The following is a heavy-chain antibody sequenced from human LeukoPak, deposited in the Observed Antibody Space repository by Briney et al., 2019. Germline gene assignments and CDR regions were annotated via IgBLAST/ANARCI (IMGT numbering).Heavy chain of an antibody. CDR2: IYPGDSDT. Sequence: GESLKISCKGSGYSLTSYWIGWARQMPGKGLEWMGIIYPGDSDTRYSASFQGQVTISADKSISTAYLQWSSLRASDTAMYYCARQRVVADRSDYWGQGTLVTVSS. J-gene: IGHJ4*02. CDR1: GYSLTSYW. D-gene: IGHD2-15*01. V-gene: IGHV5-51*01. CDR3: ARQRVVADRSDY.